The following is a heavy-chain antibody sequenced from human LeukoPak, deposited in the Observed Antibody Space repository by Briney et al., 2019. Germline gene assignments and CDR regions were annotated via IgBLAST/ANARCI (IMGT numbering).Heavy chain of an antibody. CDR1: GFTFSSYA. Sequence: GGSLRLSCAASGFTFSSYAMSWVRQAPGKGLEWVSAISGSGGSTYYADSVKGRFTISRDNSKNTLYLQMNSLRAEDTAVYYCAKDLRFDYYDSSGYYPGAFDIWGQGTMVTVSS. CDR2: ISGSGGST. D-gene: IGHD3-22*01. V-gene: IGHV3-23*01. CDR3: AKDLRFDYYDSSGYYPGAFDI. J-gene: IGHJ3*02.